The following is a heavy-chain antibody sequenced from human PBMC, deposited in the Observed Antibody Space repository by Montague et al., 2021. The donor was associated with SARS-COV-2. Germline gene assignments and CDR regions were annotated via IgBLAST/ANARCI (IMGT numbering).Heavy chain of an antibody. D-gene: IGHD5-12*01. V-gene: IGHV4-38-2*01. CDR3: ARRGYTGSDYFDY. Sequence: SETLSLTCSVSGFSISSGFYWAWIRQSPGKGPEWIGTVYHSGYTXXNPSLKGRVTVSIDTSENQFSLTVTSVTAADTAVYFCARRGYTGSDYFDYWGQGTLVTVSS. CDR1: GFSISSGFY. J-gene: IGHJ4*02. CDR2: VYHSGYT.